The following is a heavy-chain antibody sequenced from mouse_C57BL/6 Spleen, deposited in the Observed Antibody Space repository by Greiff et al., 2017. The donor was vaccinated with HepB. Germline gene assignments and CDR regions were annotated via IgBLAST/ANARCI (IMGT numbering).Heavy chain of an antibody. V-gene: IGHV2-6*03. Sequence: QVQLQQSGPGLVAPSQSLSITCTVSGFSLTSYGVHWVRQPPGKGLEWLVVIWSDGSTTYNSALKSRLSISKDNSKSQVFLKMNSLQTDDTAMYYCASMVTTGYYAMDYWGQGTSVTVSS. D-gene: IGHD2-2*01. CDR3: ASMVTTGYYAMDY. CDR1: GFSLTSYG. J-gene: IGHJ4*01. CDR2: IWSDGST.